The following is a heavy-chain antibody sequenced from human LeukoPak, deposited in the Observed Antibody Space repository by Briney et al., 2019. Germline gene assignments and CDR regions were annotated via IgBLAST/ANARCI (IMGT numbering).Heavy chain of an antibody. V-gene: IGHV3-30*04. J-gene: IGHJ4*02. Sequence: PGGSLRLSCAASGFTFTSYVMHWVRQAPGKGLEWVGLTSYHGNNKYYADFVKGRFTISRDNSKNTLYLQMNSLRAEDTAVYYCAKDMRGVVLVPRAYYFDSWGQGTLVTVSS. D-gene: IGHD2-8*02. CDR1: GFTFTSYV. CDR2: TSYHGNNK. CDR3: AKDMRGVVLVPRAYYFDS.